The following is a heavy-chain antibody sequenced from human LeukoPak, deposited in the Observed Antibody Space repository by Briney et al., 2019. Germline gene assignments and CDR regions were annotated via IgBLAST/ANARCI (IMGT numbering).Heavy chain of an antibody. CDR2: IKQDGSEK. V-gene: IGHV3-7*03. D-gene: IGHD3-3*01. Sequence: GGSLRLSCAASGFTFSSYWMSWVRQAPGKGLEWVANIKQDGSEKYYVDSVKGRFTISRDNSKNTLYLQMNSLRAEDTAVYYCAKDPEKNYYDFWSGYGQLSFDYWGQGTLVTVSS. CDR3: AKDPEKNYYDFWSGYGQLSFDY. CDR1: GFTFSSYW. J-gene: IGHJ4*02.